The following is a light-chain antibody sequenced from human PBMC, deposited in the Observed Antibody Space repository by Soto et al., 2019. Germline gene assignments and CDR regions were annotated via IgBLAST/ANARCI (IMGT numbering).Light chain of an antibody. CDR1: SRDVGGYNY. J-gene: IGLJ2*01. CDR2: DVS. CDR3: CSYAGSYTLV. Sequence: QSALTQPRSVSGSPGQSVTISCTGTSRDVGGYNYVSWYQQHPDKVPKLIIYDVSKRPSGVPDRFSGSKSGNTASLTISGLQAEDEADYYCCSYAGSYTLVFGGGTKLTVL. V-gene: IGLV2-11*01.